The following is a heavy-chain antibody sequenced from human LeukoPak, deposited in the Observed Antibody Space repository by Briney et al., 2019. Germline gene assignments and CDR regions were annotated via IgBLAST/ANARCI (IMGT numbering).Heavy chain of an antibody. Sequence: GGSLRLSCAASGFIFSSYSMNWVRQAPGKGLEWISFISSVSSTIFYADSVKGRFNISRDNVKNSLLLQMNSLRAEDTAVYYCARLEQLEREVFFDHWGQGTLVTVSS. J-gene: IGHJ4*02. CDR2: ISSVSSTI. CDR1: GFIFSSYS. D-gene: IGHD1-1*01. CDR3: ARLEQLEREVFFDH. V-gene: IGHV3-48*01.